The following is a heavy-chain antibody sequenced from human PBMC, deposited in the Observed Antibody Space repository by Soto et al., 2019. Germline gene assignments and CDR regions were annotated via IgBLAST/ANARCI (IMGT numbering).Heavy chain of an antibody. D-gene: IGHD2-2*01. Sequence: QLQLQESGPGLVKPSETLSLTCTVSGGSISSSSYYWGWIRQPPGKGLEWIGSIYYSGSTYYNPSLKSRVTISVDTSKNQFSLKLSSVTAADTAVYYCARQSSRTSREFDYWGQGTLVTVSS. CDR2: IYYSGST. V-gene: IGHV4-39*01. CDR3: ARQSSRTSREFDY. CDR1: GGSISSSSYY. J-gene: IGHJ4*02.